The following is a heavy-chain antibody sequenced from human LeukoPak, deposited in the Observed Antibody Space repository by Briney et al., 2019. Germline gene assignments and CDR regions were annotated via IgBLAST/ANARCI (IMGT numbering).Heavy chain of an antibody. J-gene: IGHJ3*02. CDR3: ARSGSWYSDAFDI. D-gene: IGHD6-13*01. V-gene: IGHV4-59*08. CDR1: GVSISSYY. CDR2: IYYSGST. Sequence: SETLSLTCTVSGVSISSYYWSWIRQPPGKGLEWIGYIYYSGSTNYNPSLKSRVTISVDTSKNQFSLKLSSVTAADTAVYYCARSGSWYSDAFDIWGQGTMVTVSS.